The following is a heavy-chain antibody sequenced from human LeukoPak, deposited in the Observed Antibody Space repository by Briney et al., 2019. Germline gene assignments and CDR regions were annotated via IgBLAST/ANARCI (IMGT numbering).Heavy chain of an antibody. V-gene: IGHV3-11*04. CDR2: ISSSGSTI. CDR3: ARDSVSYRMNV. CDR1: GFTFCDYH. D-gene: IGHD2-2*02. J-gene: IGHJ6*03. Sequence: GGSLTPSCAASGFTFCDYHMRWLPPGPGKGLVGVTYISSSGSTIYYADSGKGRLAISRDNAKNSLSLQMNSPRAEDTAVYYCARDSVSYRMNVGGKGTTVTISS.